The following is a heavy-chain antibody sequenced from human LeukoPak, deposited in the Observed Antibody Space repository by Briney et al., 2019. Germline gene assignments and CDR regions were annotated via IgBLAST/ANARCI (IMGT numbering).Heavy chain of an antibody. CDR2: IYYSGST. CDR1: GGSISSSSYY. Sequence: SETLSLTCTVSGGSISSSSYYWGWIRQPPGKGLEWIGSIYYSGSTYYNPSLKSRVTISVDTSKNQFSLKLSSVTAADTAVYYCARVRLEFSGSYHHFDYWGQGTLVTVSS. V-gene: IGHV4-39*07. J-gene: IGHJ4*02. D-gene: IGHD1-26*01. CDR3: ARVRLEFSGSYHHFDY.